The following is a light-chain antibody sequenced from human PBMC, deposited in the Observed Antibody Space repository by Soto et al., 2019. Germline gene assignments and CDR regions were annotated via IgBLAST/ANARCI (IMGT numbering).Light chain of an antibody. CDR2: GAS. CDR1: QSVSSSY. V-gene: IGKV3-20*01. J-gene: IGKJ5*01. Sequence: EIVLTQSPGTLSLSPGERATLSCRASQSVSSSYLAWYQQKPGQAPRLLIYGASSRATGIPDRFSGSGSGTDFTLTISRLEPEDFAVYYCQQYGSSPFTFGQGTLLESK. CDR3: QQYGSSPFT.